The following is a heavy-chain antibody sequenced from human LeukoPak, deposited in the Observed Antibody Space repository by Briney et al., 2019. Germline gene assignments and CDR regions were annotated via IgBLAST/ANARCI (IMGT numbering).Heavy chain of an antibody. D-gene: IGHD3-10*01. CDR1: AYSISSDYY. V-gene: IGHV4-38-2*02. CDR3: ARESVSSGTNWFDP. Sequence: SETLSLTCAVSAYSISSDYYWGWIRQPPGKGLEWIGTIYHSGTTYYSPSLKSRVTISVDTSKNQFSLKLSSVTAADTAVYYCARESVSSGTNWFDPWGQGTLDTVSS. CDR2: IYHSGTT. J-gene: IGHJ5*02.